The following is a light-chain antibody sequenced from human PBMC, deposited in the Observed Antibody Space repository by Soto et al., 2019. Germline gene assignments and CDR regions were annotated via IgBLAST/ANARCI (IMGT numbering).Light chain of an antibody. Sequence: EFVLTQSPGTLSLSPGERANLSCRASQTVRNNYLAWYQQKPGQAPRLLIYDASSRATGIPDRFSGGGSGTDFTLTISRLEPEDFAVYYCQQFSSYPLTFGGGTKVDI. CDR3: QQFSSYPLT. J-gene: IGKJ4*01. V-gene: IGKV3-20*01. CDR1: QTVRNNY. CDR2: DAS.